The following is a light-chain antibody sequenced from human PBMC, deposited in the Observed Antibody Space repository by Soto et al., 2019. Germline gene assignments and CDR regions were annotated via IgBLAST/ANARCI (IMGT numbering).Light chain of an antibody. CDR1: QRVSSY. CDR3: HHCSIWPPT. J-gene: IGKJ5*01. Sequence: LKQSPVAVSLRPGERATLSCMACQRVSSYFAWYQQIPGQAPRLLIYAASSMATGIPARFSGSGSGTDFTLTLSSLEPDDFALYYCHHCSIWPPTFGQGTRLEI. CDR2: AAS. V-gene: IGKV3-11*01.